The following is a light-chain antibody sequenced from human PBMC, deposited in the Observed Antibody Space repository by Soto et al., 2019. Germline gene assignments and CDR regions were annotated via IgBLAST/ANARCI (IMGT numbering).Light chain of an antibody. CDR2: EVS. Sequence: QSALTQPASVSGSPGQSITISCTGTSSDVGGYNYVSWHQQHPGKAPKLIISEVSNRPSGVSNRFSGSKSGNTASLTISGLQAEDEADYYCSSYTSSSTPIYVFGTGTKVTVL. V-gene: IGLV2-14*01. CDR3: SSYTSSSTPIYV. CDR1: SSDVGGYNY. J-gene: IGLJ1*01.